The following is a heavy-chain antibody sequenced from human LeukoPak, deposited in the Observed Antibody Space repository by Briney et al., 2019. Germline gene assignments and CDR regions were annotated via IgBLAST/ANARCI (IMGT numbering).Heavy chain of an antibody. J-gene: IGHJ6*02. V-gene: IGHV3-21*01. Sequence: PGGSLRLSCTASGFTFSSYSMNWVRQAPGKGLEWVSSISSSSSYIYYADSVKGRFTISRDNAKNSLYLQMNSLRAEDTAVYYCARDWAIAAAGRGMDVWGQGTTVTVSS. CDR1: GFTFSSYS. D-gene: IGHD6-13*01. CDR2: ISSSSSYI. CDR3: ARDWAIAAAGRGMDV.